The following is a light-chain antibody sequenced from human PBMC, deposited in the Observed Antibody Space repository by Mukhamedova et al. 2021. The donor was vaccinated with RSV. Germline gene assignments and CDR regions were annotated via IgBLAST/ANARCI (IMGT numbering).Light chain of an antibody. CDR1: GISSA. J-gene: IGKJ4*01. Sequence: GISSALAWYQQKPGKAPKVLIYDVSTLESGVPSRFSGSGSGTDFTLTISSLLPEDFATYYCQQFNTYRLSFGGGTKVEIK. CDR2: DVS. V-gene: IGKV1-13*02. CDR3: QQFNTYRLS.